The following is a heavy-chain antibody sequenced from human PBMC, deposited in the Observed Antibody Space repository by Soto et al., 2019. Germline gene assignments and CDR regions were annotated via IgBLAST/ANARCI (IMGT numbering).Heavy chain of an antibody. J-gene: IGHJ4*02. D-gene: IGHD6-13*01. CDR3: ARSGYGSTDFDH. V-gene: IGHV4-31*03. CDR2: IYYRGNT. Sequence: PSETLSLTCTVSGDSIARGAYYWTWIRQHPGQGLEWLGYIYYRGNTYYNPSLESRASISLDTSENQFSLKLTSVTAADTAVYYCARSGYGSTDFDHWGQGTRVTVSS. CDR1: GDSIARGAYY.